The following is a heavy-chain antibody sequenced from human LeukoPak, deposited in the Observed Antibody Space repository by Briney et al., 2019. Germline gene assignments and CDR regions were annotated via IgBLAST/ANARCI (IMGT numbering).Heavy chain of an antibody. CDR2: INLNNGGT. V-gene: IGHV1-2*04. CDR3: ARDSATVTTPYFDY. J-gene: IGHJ4*02. Sequence: ASVKVSCKASGFTFTGYYMNWVRQAPGQGLEWMGWINLNNGGTNYAQMFQGWVTMTRDTSISTAYMELSRLRSDDTAVYYCARDSATVTTPYFDYWGQGTLVTVSS. CDR1: GFTFTGYY. D-gene: IGHD4-17*01.